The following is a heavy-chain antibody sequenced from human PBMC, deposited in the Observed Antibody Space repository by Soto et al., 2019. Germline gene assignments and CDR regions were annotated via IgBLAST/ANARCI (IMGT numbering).Heavy chain of an antibody. CDR3: ARHEGNGNVWPLDY. J-gene: IGHJ4*02. CDR1: GGSVSTTHSY. V-gene: IGHV4-39*01. CDR2: IHYSGST. Sequence: ETLSRTSTVAGGSVSTTHSYCAWILQSPGKGLEWIGNIHYSGSTYYMPSLRSRVTLCVDTSKNQFSLRLTSVTAEDTAVYYCARHEGNGNVWPLDYWGQGILVTVS. D-gene: IGHD2-8*01.